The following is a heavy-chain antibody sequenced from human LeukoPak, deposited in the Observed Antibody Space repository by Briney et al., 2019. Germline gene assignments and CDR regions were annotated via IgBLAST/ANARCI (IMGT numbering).Heavy chain of an antibody. CDR2: IDYGGTT. CDR3: ARLDYGSGNCNHKGGYYFDF. D-gene: IGHD3-10*01. CDR1: GGSLSSRSYC. J-gene: IGHJ4*02. V-gene: IGHV4-39*01. Sequence: SETLSLTCTVSGGSLSSRSYCWGWIRQPPGKGLEWVGSIDYGGTTYYNPSLKSGVTMSVDTSKNQFSLRLNSVTAADTAVYYCARLDYGSGNCNHKGGYYFDFWGQGALVTVS.